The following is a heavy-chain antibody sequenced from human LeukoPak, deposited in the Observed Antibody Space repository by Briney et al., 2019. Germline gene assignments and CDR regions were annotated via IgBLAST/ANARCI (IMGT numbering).Heavy chain of an antibody. CDR1: GGAFSGYY. CDR3: ARVGVVTEGALDI. Sequence: SETLSLTCAVYGGAFSGYYWSWIRQPPGKGLEWIGEINHSGSTNYNPSLKSRVTISVDTSKNQFSLKLSSVTAADTAVYYCARVGVVTEGALDIWGQGTMVTVSS. J-gene: IGHJ3*02. CDR2: INHSGST. D-gene: IGHD2-21*02. V-gene: IGHV4-34*01.